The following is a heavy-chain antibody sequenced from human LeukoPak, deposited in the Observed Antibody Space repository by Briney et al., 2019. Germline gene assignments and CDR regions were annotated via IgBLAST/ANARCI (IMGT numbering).Heavy chain of an antibody. D-gene: IGHD2-8*01. V-gene: IGHV4-34*01. J-gene: IGHJ5*02. CDR3: AGYHQWFLNDR. Sequence: PSETLSLTCAVSDGSFSNYYWSWFRQSPGEGLEWIAEIYPGETAKYNPSLWSRVTISADTSKSQFSLRLSSVTAADTAVYYCAGYHQWFLNDRWGQGTLVIVSS. CDR1: DGSFSNYY. CDR2: IYPGETA.